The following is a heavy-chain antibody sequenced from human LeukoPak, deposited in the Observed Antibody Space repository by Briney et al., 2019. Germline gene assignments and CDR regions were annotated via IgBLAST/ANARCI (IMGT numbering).Heavy chain of an antibody. CDR3: ARLSPAAGTEMPPHFDY. D-gene: IGHD6-13*01. CDR1: GGSFSGYY. CDR2: IYHSGST. J-gene: IGHJ4*02. Sequence: PSETLSLTCAVYGGSFSGYYWSWVRQPPGKGLEWIGEIYHSGSTNYNPSLKSRVTISVDKSKNQFSLKLSSVTAADTAVYYCARLSPAAGTEMPPHFDYWGQGTLVTVSS. V-gene: IGHV4-34*01.